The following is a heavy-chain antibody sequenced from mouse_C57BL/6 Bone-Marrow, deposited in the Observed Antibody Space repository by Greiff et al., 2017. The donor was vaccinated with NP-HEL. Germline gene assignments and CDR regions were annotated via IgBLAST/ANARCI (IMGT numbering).Heavy chain of an antibody. Sequence: VKLVESGPGLVQPSQSLSITCTVSGFSLTSYGVHWVRQSPGKGLEWLGVIWRGGSTDYIAAFMSRLSITKDNSKSQVFFKMNSLQADDTAIYYCAKSWGDDGYFYFDYWGQGTTLTVSS. CDR3: AKSWGDDGYFYFDY. V-gene: IGHV2-5*01. CDR2: IWRGGST. J-gene: IGHJ2*01. D-gene: IGHD2-3*01. CDR1: GFSLTSYG.